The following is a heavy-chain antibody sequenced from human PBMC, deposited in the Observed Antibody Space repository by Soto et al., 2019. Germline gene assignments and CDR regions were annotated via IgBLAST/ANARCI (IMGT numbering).Heavy chain of an antibody. J-gene: IGHJ4*02. V-gene: IGHV1-18*01. D-gene: IGHD2-15*01. CDR1: GYTFTSYG. CDR2: ISAYNGNT. CDR3: ACDRYCSGGSGYHFDY. Sequence: QVPLVQSGAEVKKPGASVKVSCKASGYTFTSYGISWVRQAPGQGLEWMGWISAYNGNTNYAQKLQGRVTMTTDTSTSTGYMELRSRRSDDTAVYYCACDRYCSGGSGYHFDYWGQGTLVTVSS.